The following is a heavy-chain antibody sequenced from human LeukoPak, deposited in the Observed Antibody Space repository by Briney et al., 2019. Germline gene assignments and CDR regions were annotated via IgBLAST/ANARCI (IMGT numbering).Heavy chain of an antibody. V-gene: IGHV1-18*01. CDR3: ARDDRVREGFDY. J-gene: IGHJ4*02. Sequence: ASVKVSCKASGYTFSRDGVSWVRQAPGQGLEWMGWISAYNGNTNYAQKLQGRVTMTTDTSTSTAYMELRSLRSDDTAVYYCARDDRVREGFDYWGQGTLVTVSS. CDR1: GYTFSRDG. CDR2: ISAYNGNT. D-gene: IGHD1-14*01.